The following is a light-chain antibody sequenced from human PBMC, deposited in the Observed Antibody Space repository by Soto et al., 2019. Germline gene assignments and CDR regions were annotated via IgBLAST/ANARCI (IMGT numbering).Light chain of an antibody. V-gene: IGKV1-5*03. CDR3: QQYNSYPLT. CDR2: KAS. J-gene: IGKJ5*01. CDR1: QSISSW. Sequence: DIQMTQSPSTLSASVGDRVTITCRASQSISSWLAWYQQKPGKAPKLLIYKASSLESGVPSRFSGSGSGTEYTLTISSLQPDEFSTYYCQQYNSYPLTFGGGTRLEIK.